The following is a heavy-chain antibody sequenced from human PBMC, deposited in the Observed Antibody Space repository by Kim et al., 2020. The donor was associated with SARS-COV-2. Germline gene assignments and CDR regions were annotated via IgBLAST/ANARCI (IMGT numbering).Heavy chain of an antibody. CDR3: ARTEGGCGGLFDY. D-gene: IGHD6-19*01. J-gene: IGHJ4*02. Sequence: SNPCIKSRVTISVDTSKNQLSLKLSSEAAADTAVYCCARTEGGCGGLFDYWGQGTLVTVSS. V-gene: IGHV4-4*09.